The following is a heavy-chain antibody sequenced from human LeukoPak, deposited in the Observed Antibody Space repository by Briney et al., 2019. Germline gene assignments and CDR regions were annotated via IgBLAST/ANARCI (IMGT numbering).Heavy chain of an antibody. CDR2: VLSDGSRK. V-gene: IGHV3-30*02. CDR3: AKDFNWGWDY. CDR1: GFTFSSHG. D-gene: IGHD7-27*01. J-gene: IGHJ4*02. Sequence: GGSLRLSCAASGFTFSSHGMHWVRQAPGKGLEWVAYVLSDGSRKYYADSVKGRFAISRDDSKNTLFLQMNSLRPEDTVLYYCAKDFNWGWDYWGQGTLVTVSS.